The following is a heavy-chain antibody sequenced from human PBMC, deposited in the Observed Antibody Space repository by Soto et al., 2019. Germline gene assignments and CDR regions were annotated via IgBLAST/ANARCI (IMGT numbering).Heavy chain of an antibody. J-gene: IGHJ5*01. Sequence: PSLTLSCSVYSSSILGYFWASVRRPPGQVLEYIGYIYKSATTYYTASSASRVAISVDTSKSQFSLKVTSVTAAETAVYFCARGGYCLTGRCFPEWFDSWGQGALVTVSS. CDR1: VYSSSILGYF. V-gene: IGHV4-30-4*01. CDR2: IYKSATT. CDR3: ARGGYCLTGRCFPEWFDS. D-gene: IGHD7-27*01.